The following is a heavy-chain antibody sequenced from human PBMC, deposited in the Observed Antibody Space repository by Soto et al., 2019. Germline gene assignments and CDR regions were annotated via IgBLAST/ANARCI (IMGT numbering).Heavy chain of an antibody. CDR1: GGSISSYY. D-gene: IGHD1-7*01. Sequence: SETLSLTCTVSGGSISSYYWSWIRQPPGKGLEWIGYIYYSGSTNYNPSLKSRVTISVDTSKNQFSLKLGSVTAADTAVYYCARQSGTTPGYYYYYMDVWGKGTTVTVSS. J-gene: IGHJ6*03. V-gene: IGHV4-59*08. CDR2: IYYSGST. CDR3: ARQSGTTPGYYYYYMDV.